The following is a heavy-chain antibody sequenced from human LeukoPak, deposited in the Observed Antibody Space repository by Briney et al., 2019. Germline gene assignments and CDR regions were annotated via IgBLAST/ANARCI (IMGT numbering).Heavy chain of an antibody. CDR3: ATGAMYCSSTSCPTVGDYYMDV. V-gene: IGHV1-69*06. Sequence: ASVKVSCKASGGTFSSYAISWVRQAPGQGLEWMGGIIPIFGTANYAQKFRGRVTITADKSTRTAYMELSSLRSEDTAVYYCATGAMYCSSTSCPTVGDYYMDVWGKGTTVTVSS. CDR1: GGTFSSYA. J-gene: IGHJ6*03. D-gene: IGHD2-2*01. CDR2: IIPIFGTA.